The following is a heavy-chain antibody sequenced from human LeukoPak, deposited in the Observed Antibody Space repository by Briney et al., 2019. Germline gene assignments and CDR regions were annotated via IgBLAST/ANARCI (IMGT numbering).Heavy chain of an antibody. D-gene: IGHD3-3*01. V-gene: IGHV4-34*01. J-gene: IGHJ4*02. Sequence: SETLSLTCAVYGGSFSGYYWSWIRQPPGKGLEWIGEINYSGSTNYNPSLKSRVTISVDTSKNQFSLKLSSVTAADTAVYYCARVVSGITIFGVVIAHFDYWGQGTLVTVSS. CDR3: ARVVSGITIFGVVIAHFDY. CDR2: INYSGST. CDR1: GGSFSGYY.